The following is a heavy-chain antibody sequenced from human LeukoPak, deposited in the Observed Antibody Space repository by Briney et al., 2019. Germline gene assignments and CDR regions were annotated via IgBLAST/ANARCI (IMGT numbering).Heavy chain of an antibody. V-gene: IGHV3-23*01. CDR1: GFTIASYG. CDR2: ITTNGGRT. CDR3: AKDRSTYGPYYFDY. Sequence: GGSLRLSCAASGFTIASYGMSWVRQTPGKGLEWVSFITTNGGRTSYADSVEGRFTISRDNPRNTLYLQMNSLRAEDTAVYYCAKDRSTYGPYYFDYWGQGTLVTVSS. J-gene: IGHJ4*02. D-gene: IGHD3-10*01.